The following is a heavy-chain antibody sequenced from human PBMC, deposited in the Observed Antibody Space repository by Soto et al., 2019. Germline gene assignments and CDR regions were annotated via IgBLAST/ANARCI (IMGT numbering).Heavy chain of an antibody. CDR3: ARAGGVPPDP. CDR1: GGTFSSYA. J-gene: IGHJ5*02. Sequence: SVKVSGKASGGTFSSYAISWVRQAPGQGLEWMGGIIPIFGTANYAQKFQGRVTITADTSISTAYMELSRLRSDDTAVYYCARAGGVPPDPWGQGTLVTVSS. D-gene: IGHD3-10*01. CDR2: IIPIFGTA. V-gene: IGHV1-69*06.